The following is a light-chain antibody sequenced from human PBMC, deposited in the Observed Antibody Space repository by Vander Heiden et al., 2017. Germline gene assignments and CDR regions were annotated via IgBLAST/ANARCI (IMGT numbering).Light chain of an antibody. Sequence: DIVLTQSPGPLSLSPGDRATLSCRASQTISTSNLAWYQQKPGQAPRLLIYAASSRATGIPDRFSGSGSGTDFTLTISRLEPEDFAVYYCQQYGGSPKTFGQGTKVEIK. CDR1: QTISTSN. CDR3: QQYGGSPKT. J-gene: IGKJ1*01. V-gene: IGKV3-20*01. CDR2: AAS.